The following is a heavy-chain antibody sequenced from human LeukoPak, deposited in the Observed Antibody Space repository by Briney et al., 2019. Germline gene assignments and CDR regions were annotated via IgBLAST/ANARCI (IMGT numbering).Heavy chain of an antibody. V-gene: IGHV3-33*01. Sequence: GGSLRLSCAASGFTFSTYGMHWVRQAPGKGLEWLAVIWYDGSNKYYADSVKGRFTISRDNSKNTLYLQMNSLRAEDTAVYYCARGPYCSSTSCRNWFDPWGQGTLVTVSS. J-gene: IGHJ5*02. D-gene: IGHD2-2*01. CDR2: IWYDGSNK. CDR3: ARGPYCSSTSCRNWFDP. CDR1: GFTFSTYG.